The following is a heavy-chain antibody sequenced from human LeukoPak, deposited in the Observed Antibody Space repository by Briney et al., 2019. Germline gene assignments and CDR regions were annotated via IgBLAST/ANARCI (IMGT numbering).Heavy chain of an antibody. D-gene: IGHD3-10*01. CDR2: INHSGST. V-gene: IGHV4-34*01. CDR1: GGSLSGYY. Sequence: SETLSLTCAVYGGSLSGYYWSWIRQPPGKGLEWIGEINHSGSTNYNPSLKSRITISVDTSKNQFSLKLSSVTAADTAVYYCARGYYGSGSRSYELDYWGQGTLVTVSS. CDR3: ARGYYGSGSRSYELDY. J-gene: IGHJ4*02.